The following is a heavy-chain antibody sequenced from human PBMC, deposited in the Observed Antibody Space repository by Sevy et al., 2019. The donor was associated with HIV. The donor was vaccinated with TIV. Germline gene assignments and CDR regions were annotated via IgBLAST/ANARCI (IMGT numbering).Heavy chain of an antibody. CDR1: GFTFSGYA. CDR2: INGKGRST. Sequence: GGSLRLSCAVSGFTFSGYAMNWVRQAPGKGLEWVSAINGKGRSTHYADSVEGRFPISRDNSKNPLYLQMNRLKAEDTAVYYCAKTIDSGGGVVPAANYYYYGMDVWGQGTTVTVSS. J-gene: IGHJ6*02. CDR3: AKTIDSGGGVVPAANYYYYGMDV. D-gene: IGHD2-2*01. V-gene: IGHV3-23*01.